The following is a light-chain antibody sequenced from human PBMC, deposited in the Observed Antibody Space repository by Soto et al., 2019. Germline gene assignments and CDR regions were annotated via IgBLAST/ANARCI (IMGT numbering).Light chain of an antibody. J-gene: IGKJ2*01. V-gene: IGKV1-39*01. CDR2: AAS. CDR1: QSISSY. Sequence: DIQMTQSPSSLAASVGDRVTITCRASQSISSYLNWYQQKPGKAPKLLIHAASSLGSGVPSRFSGSGSGTDFTLTISSLQPEDSATYYCQQSYSIPVTFGQGTKVDIK. CDR3: QQSYSIPVT.